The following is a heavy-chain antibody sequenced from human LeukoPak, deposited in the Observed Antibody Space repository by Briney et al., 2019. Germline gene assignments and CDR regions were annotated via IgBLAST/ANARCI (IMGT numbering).Heavy chain of an antibody. Sequence: GGSLRLSCAASGFTFSNYAMTRVRQAPGKGLEWVSAISGSGDRTYYADSVKGRFTISRDNSQNTLYLQMNSLRAEDTAVYYCAKEAFRGWSFDYWGQGALVTVSS. D-gene: IGHD3-10*01. J-gene: IGHJ4*02. CDR1: GFTFSNYA. V-gene: IGHV3-23*01. CDR2: ISGSGDRT. CDR3: AKEAFRGWSFDY.